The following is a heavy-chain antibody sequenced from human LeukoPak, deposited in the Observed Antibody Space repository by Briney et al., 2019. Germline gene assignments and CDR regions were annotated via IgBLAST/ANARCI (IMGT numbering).Heavy chain of an antibody. J-gene: IGHJ4*02. D-gene: IGHD3-10*01. V-gene: IGHV3-30-3*01. CDR3: VRDQRDFSGSGNYHM. Sequence: GGSLRLSCAASGFTFSSYVMHWVRQSPGKGLEWVALISYDGSDKYYEDSVKGRFSVSRDNSKNTIYPQMTSLRIEDTAVYYCVRDQRDFSGSGNYHMWGQGTLVSVSS. CDR1: GFTFSSYV. CDR2: ISYDGSDK.